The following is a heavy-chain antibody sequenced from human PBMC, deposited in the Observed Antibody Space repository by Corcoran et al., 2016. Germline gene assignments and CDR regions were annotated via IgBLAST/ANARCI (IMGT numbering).Heavy chain of an antibody. CDR2: ISYDGSNK. J-gene: IGHJ4*02. D-gene: IGHD5-18*01. Sequence: QVQLVESGGGVVQPGRSLRLSCAASGFTFSSYGMHWVRQAPGKGLEWVAFISYDGSNKNYADSMKGQLTISRDNSKNTLYLQMNSLRPEHTAMYYCAKGKPPNVDTPTFYYWGQGTLVTVSS. CDR1: GFTFSSYG. V-gene: IGHV3-30*18. CDR3: AKGKPPNVDTPTFYY.